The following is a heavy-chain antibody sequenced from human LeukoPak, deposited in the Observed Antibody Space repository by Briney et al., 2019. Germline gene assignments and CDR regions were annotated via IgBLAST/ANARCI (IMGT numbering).Heavy chain of an antibody. V-gene: IGHV4-39*07. Sequence: SGGSISSSSYYWGWIRQPPGKGLEWIGSIYYSGSTYYNPSLKSRVTISVDTSKNQFSLKLSSVTAADTAVYYCARDRGRTAAGTLGPYYYYGMDVWGQGTTVTVSS. CDR2: IYYSGST. CDR1: GGSISSSSYY. CDR3: ARDRGRTAAGTLGPYYYYGMDV. D-gene: IGHD6-13*01. J-gene: IGHJ6*02.